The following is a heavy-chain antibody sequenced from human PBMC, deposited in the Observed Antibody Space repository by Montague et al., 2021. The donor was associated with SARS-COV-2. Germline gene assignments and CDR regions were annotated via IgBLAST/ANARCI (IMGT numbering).Heavy chain of an antibody. CDR1: GGSISSSSYY. CDR2: IYYSGST. J-gene: IGHJ5*02. V-gene: IGHV4-39*01. D-gene: IGHD3-9*01. CDR3: ASRSYGILTGYSIPNWFDP. Sequence: SETLSLTCTVSGGSISSSSYYRGWIRQPPGKGLEWIGSIYYSGSTYYNPSLKSRVTISVDTSKNQFSLKLSSVTAADTAVYYCASRSYGILTGYSIPNWFDPWGQGTLVTVSS.